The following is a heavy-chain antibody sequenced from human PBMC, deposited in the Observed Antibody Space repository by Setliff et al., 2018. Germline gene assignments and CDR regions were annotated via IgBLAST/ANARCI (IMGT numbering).Heavy chain of an antibody. CDR1: GYTFANYW. J-gene: IGHJ3*02. V-gene: IGHV5-51*01. Sequence: GESLKISCQGSGYTFANYWIGWVRQMPGKGLEWMGIIYPGDSDTRYSPSFRGQVTISADKSISTAYLQWSSLKASDTAMYYCARQAVAGNDAFDIWGQGTMVTVSS. CDR3: ARQAVAGNDAFDI. CDR2: IYPGDSDT. D-gene: IGHD6-19*01.